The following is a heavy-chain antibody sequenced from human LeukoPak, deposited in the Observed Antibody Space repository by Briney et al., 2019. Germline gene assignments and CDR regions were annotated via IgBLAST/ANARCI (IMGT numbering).Heavy chain of an antibody. CDR2: IYSDGST. CDR3: ARGLVS. V-gene: IGHV3-66*01. J-gene: IGHJ5*02. D-gene: IGHD2-8*01. Sequence: GGSLRLSCAASGFTVSGTYISWVRQAPGKGLEWVSVIYSDGSTFYADSVKGRFTVSRDNSKNTLYLQMNSLRAEDTAVYYCARGLVSWGQGTLVTVSS. CDR1: GFTVSGTY.